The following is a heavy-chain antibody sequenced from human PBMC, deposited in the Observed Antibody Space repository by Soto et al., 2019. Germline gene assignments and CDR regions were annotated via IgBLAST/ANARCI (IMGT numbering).Heavy chain of an antibody. J-gene: IGHJ2*01. V-gene: IGHV3-48*01. Sequence: EVQLVESGGGLVQPGGSLRLSCAASGFTFSSYSMNWVRQAPGKGLEWVSYISSSSSTIYYAASVKGRFTISRDNAKNSLYLQMNSLRAEDTAVYYCARARNTGYWYFDLWGRGTLVTVSS. CDR3: ARARNTGYWYFDL. CDR1: GFTFSSYS. CDR2: ISSSSSTI. D-gene: IGHD4-17*01.